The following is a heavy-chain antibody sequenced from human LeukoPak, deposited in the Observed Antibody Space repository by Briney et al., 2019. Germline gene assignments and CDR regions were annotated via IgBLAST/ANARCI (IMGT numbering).Heavy chain of an antibody. Sequence: GGSLRLSCAASGFTFSSYGMHWVRQAPGKGLEWVAVISYDGSNKYYADSVKGRFTISRDNSKNTLYLQMNSLRAEDTAVYYCAKGITWAYYYDSSGYYSLDYWGQGTLVTVSS. V-gene: IGHV3-30*18. CDR1: GFTFSSYG. CDR3: AKGITWAYYYDSSGYYSLDY. CDR2: ISYDGSNK. D-gene: IGHD3-22*01. J-gene: IGHJ4*02.